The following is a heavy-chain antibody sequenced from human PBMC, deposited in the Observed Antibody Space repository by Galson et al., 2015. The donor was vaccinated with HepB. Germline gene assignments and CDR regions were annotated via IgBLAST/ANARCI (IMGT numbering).Heavy chain of an antibody. Sequence: SVKVSCKASGGTFSTYAISWVRQAPGQGLEWMGRIIPILAITNSAQTFQGRVTITADMSTSTAYMELSSLRSEDTAVYFCARDSFYDDSSASYPRGYSYHMDVWGQGTAVTVSS. V-gene: IGHV1-69*04. CDR2: IIPILAIT. J-gene: IGHJ6*02. D-gene: IGHD3-22*01. CDR3: ARDSFYDDSSASYPRGYSYHMDV. CDR1: GGTFSTYA.